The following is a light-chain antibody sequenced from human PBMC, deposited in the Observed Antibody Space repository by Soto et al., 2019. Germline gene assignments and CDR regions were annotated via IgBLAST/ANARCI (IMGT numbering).Light chain of an antibody. CDR3: SSYTSSSTYV. CDR1: SSNIGRNM. J-gene: IGLJ1*01. Sequence: QSVLTQSPSASGTPGQRVVISCSGSSSNIGRNMVNWYQQLPGTAPKLLMYYDNQRPSGVPDRFSGSRSGTSASLAISGLQSEDEADYYCSSYTSSSTYVFGTGTKVTVL. CDR2: YDN. V-gene: IGLV1-44*01.